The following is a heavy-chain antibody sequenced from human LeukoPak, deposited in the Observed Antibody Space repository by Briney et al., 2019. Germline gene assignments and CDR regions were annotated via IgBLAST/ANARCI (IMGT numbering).Heavy chain of an antibody. Sequence: PSETLSLTCAVYGGSFSGYYWSWIRQPPGKGLEWIGEINHSGSTNYNPSFKSRVTISVDTSKNQFSLKLSSVTAADTAVYYCARVHYGGDYWGQGTLVTVSS. J-gene: IGHJ4*02. CDR3: ARVHYGGDY. CDR2: INHSGST. V-gene: IGHV4-34*01. D-gene: IGHD4-23*01. CDR1: GGSFSGYY.